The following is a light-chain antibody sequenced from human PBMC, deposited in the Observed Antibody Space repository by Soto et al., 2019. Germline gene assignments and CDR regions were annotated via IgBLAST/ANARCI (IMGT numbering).Light chain of an antibody. CDR3: CSYAGSSTV. CDR1: SSDVGSYNL. CDR2: EGR. Sequence: QSALTQPASVSGSPGQSITISCTGTSSDVGSYNLVSWYQQHPGKAPKLMIYEGRKRPAGVSNRCSGSKSGNTASLTISGLQAEDESDYYCCSYAGSSTVFGGGTKLTVL. J-gene: IGLJ2*01. V-gene: IGLV2-23*01.